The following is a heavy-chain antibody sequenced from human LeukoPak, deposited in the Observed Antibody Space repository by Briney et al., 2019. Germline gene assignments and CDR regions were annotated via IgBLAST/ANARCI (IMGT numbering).Heavy chain of an antibody. CDR3: ARSLGPKAVAGRGRLYYYYGMDV. Sequence: PSETLSLTCTVSGGSISSYYWSWIRQPPGKGLEWIGYIYYSGSTNYNPSLKSRVTISVDTSKNQFSLKLSSVTAADTAVYYCARSLGPKAVAGRGRLYYYYGMDVWGQGTTVTVSS. D-gene: IGHD6-19*01. J-gene: IGHJ6*02. CDR2: IYYSGST. CDR1: GGSISSYY. V-gene: IGHV4-59*01.